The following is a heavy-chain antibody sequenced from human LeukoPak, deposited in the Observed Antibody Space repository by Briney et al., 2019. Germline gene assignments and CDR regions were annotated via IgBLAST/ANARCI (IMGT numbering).Heavy chain of an antibody. J-gene: IGHJ4*02. Sequence: SETLSLTCTVSGGSISRSTYYWGWIRQPPGQGLEWIGSIYYSGSTYYNPSLKSRVTISVDTSMNQFSLKLSSVTAADTAVYYCASIAAAGNEWGQGTLVTVSS. CDR2: IYYSGST. V-gene: IGHV4-39*01. D-gene: IGHD6-13*01. CDR1: GGSISRSTYY. CDR3: ASIAAAGNE.